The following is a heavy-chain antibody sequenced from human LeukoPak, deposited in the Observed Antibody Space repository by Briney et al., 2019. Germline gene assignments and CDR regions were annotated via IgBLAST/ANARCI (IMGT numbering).Heavy chain of an antibody. CDR2: FDPEDGET. CDR1: GYTLTELS. CDR3: ATVPEYYYDSSGFYGPFDY. Sequence: ASVKVSCKVSGYTLTELSMHWVRQAPGKGLEWMGGFDPEDGETIYAQKFQGRVTMTEDTSTDTAYMGLSSLRSEDTAVYYCATVPEYYYDSSGFYGPFDYWGQGTLVTVSS. V-gene: IGHV1-24*01. D-gene: IGHD3-22*01. J-gene: IGHJ4*02.